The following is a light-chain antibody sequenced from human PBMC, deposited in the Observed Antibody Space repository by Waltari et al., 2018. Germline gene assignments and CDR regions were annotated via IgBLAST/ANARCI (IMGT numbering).Light chain of an antibody. CDR1: QSVLYTSNNNNY. J-gene: IGKJ4*01. Sequence: DIVMTQSTDSLAVSLGERATINCKSSQSVLYTSNNNNYLAWYQQRPGQPPKLLIRWASTRESGVPDRFSGSGSGTDFTLTITSLQAEDVAVYYCQEYYSPQLTFGGGTKVEIK. CDR2: WAS. V-gene: IGKV4-1*01. CDR3: QEYYSPQLT.